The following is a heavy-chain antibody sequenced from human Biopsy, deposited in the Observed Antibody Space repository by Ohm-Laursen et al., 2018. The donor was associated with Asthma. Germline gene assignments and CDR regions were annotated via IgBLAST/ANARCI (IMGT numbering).Heavy chain of an antibody. CDR2: IHYSGST. V-gene: IGHV4-30-4*01. CDR1: GGSINIGDHY. Sequence: TLSLTCTVSGGSINIGDHYWSWLRQPPGKGLEWFGFIHYSGSTSYNPSLKGGVTISVDTSKNQFSLKLSSVTAADTAVYYCARASVAASSNWFDPWGQGTLVTVSS. D-gene: IGHD6-19*01. J-gene: IGHJ5*02. CDR3: ARASVAASSNWFDP.